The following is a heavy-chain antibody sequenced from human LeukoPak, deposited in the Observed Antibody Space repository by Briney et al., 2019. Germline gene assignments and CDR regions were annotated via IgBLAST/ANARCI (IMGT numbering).Heavy chain of an antibody. Sequence: PGRSLRLSCAASGFTFSSYGMHWVRQAPGKGLEWVSASGTTGGSTYADSVKGRFTISRDNSKSSMFLQMNSLRGEDTAIYYCVRALNYWYFDLWGRGTLVTVSS. V-gene: IGHV3-23*01. CDR3: VRALNYWYFDL. CDR1: GFTFSSYG. CDR2: SGTTGGST. J-gene: IGHJ2*01.